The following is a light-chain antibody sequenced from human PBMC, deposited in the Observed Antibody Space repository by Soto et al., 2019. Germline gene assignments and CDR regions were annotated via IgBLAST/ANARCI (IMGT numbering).Light chain of an antibody. J-gene: IGLJ3*02. V-gene: IGLV1-51*01. Sequence: QSVLTQPPSASGTPGQRVTISCSGSSSNIGSNYVSWYVQLPGTAPKFLIYGNNKRPSGIPDRFSGSKSGTSATLGITGLQTEDEADYYCATWDSSLGSVVFGGGTKVTVL. CDR2: GNN. CDR3: ATWDSSLGSVV. CDR1: SSNIGSNY.